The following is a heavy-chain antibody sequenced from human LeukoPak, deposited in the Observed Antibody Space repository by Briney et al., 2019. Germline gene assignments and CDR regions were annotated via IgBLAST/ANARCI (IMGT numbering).Heavy chain of an antibody. J-gene: IGHJ4*02. CDR2: IWYDGSNK. D-gene: IGHD1-26*01. CDR1: GFTFSSYG. V-gene: IGHV3-33*06. Sequence: PGGSLRLSCAASGFTFSSYGMHWVRQAPGKGLEWVAVIWYDGSNKYYADSVKGRFTISRDNSKNTLYLQMNSLRAEDTAVYYCAKMGTGTLYRYYFDYWGQGTLVTVSS. CDR3: AKMGTGTLYRYYFDY.